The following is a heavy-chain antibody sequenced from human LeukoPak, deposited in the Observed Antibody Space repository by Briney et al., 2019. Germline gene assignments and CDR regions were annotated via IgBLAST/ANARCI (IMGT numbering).Heavy chain of an antibody. Sequence: GGSLRLSCAASGFTFSSYWMHWVRQAPGKGLMWVSRINSDGSITTYADSVKGRFTVSRDNAKNTVYLQMNSLRAEDTAVYYCASTFDYYDSSGFYYFDYWGQGTLVTVSS. J-gene: IGHJ4*02. V-gene: IGHV3-74*01. CDR2: INSDGSIT. D-gene: IGHD3-22*01. CDR3: ASTFDYYDSSGFYYFDY. CDR1: GFTFSSYW.